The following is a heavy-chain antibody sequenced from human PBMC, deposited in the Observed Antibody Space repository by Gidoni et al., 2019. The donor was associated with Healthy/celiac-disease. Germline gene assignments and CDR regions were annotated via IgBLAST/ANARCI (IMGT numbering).Heavy chain of an antibody. V-gene: IGHV1-46*01. CDR3: ASYYGSGSYLYYYYYYGMDV. J-gene: IGHJ6*02. CDR2: INPRGGST. CDR1: GYTFTSYY. D-gene: IGHD3-10*01. Sequence: QVQLVQSGAEVKKPGASVQVSCKASGYTFTSYYMHWVRQAPGQGLEWMGIINPRGGSTSYAQKCQGRVTMTRDTYTSTVYMELSSLRSEDTAVYYCASYYGSGSYLYYYYYYGMDVWGQGTTVTVSS.